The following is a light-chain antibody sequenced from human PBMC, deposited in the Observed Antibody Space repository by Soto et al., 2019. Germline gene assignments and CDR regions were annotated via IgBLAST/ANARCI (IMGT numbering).Light chain of an antibody. CDR1: QSISSW. CDR3: QQYKSYPWT. Sequence: DIQMTQSPSTLSASAGDRVTITCRASQSISSWLAWYQQKPGKAPKLVIYDASSLESGVPSRFSGGGSGTEFTLTVSSLQPDDFATYYCQQYKSYPWTFGQGTKVEVK. J-gene: IGKJ1*01. V-gene: IGKV1-5*01. CDR2: DAS.